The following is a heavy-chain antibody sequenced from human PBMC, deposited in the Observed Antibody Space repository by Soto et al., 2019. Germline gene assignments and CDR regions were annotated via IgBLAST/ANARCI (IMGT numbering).Heavy chain of an antibody. D-gene: IGHD6-13*01. J-gene: IGHJ4*02. V-gene: IGHV4-30-2*01. CDR2: IYHSGST. Sequence: SETLSLTCAVSGGSISSGGYSWSWIRQPPGKGLEWIGYIYHSGSTYYNPSLKSRVTISVDRSKNQFSLKLSSVTAADTAVYYCARDYGQQRIDYWGQGTLVTVSS. CDR3: ARDYGQQRIDY. CDR1: GGSISSGGYS.